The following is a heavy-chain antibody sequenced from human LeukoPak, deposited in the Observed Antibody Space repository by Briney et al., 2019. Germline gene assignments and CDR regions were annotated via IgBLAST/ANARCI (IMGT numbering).Heavy chain of an antibody. V-gene: IGHV1-46*01. CDR2: INPSGGST. CDR3: ARVGSSSWYPFDY. CDR1: GGTFSSYA. J-gene: IGHJ4*02. Sequence: GASVKVSCKASGGTFSSYAISWVRQAPGQGLEWMGIINPSGGSTSYAQKFQGRVTMTRDTSISTAYMELSRLRSDDTAVYYCARVGSSSWYPFDYWGQGTLVTVSS. D-gene: IGHD6-13*01.